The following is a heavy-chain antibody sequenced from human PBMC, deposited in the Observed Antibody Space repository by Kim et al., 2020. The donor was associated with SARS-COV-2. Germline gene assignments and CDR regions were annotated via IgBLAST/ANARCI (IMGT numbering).Heavy chain of an antibody. CDR3: AKDLDIVVVVAATRYYYNGMDV. J-gene: IGHJ6*02. V-gene: IGHV3-30*18. D-gene: IGHD2-15*01. CDR1: GFTFSSYG. CDR2: ISYDGSNK. Sequence: GGSLRLSCAASGFTFSSYGMHWVRQAPGKGLEWVAVISYDGSNKYYADSVKGRFTISRDNSKNTLYLQMNSLRAEDTAVYYCAKDLDIVVVVAATRYYYNGMDVWGQGTTVTVSS.